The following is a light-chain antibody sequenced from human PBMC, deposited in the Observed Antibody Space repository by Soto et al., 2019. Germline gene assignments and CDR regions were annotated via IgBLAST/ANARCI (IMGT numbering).Light chain of an antibody. CDR3: QQRSNWPPFLT. CDR1: QSVSSY. V-gene: IGKV3-11*01. Sequence: EIVLTQSPATLSLSPGERATLSCRASQSVSSYLAWYQQKPGQAPRLLIYDASNRATGIPARFSGSGSGTVFTLTISSLEPEDFAVYYCQQRSNWPPFLTFGGGTKVEIK. J-gene: IGKJ4*01. CDR2: DAS.